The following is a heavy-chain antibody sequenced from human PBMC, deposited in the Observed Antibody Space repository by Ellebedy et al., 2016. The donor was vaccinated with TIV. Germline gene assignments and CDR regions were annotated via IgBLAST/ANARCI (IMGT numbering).Heavy chain of an antibody. V-gene: IGHV1-18*01. CDR2: ISAYNGNT. Sequence: ASVKVSCKASGGTFSSYGISWVRQAPGQGLEWMGWISAYNGNTNYAQKLQGRVTMTTDTSTSTAYMELRSLRSEDTAVYYCARGHYDFWSGYLDYFDYWGQGTLVTVSS. D-gene: IGHD3-3*01. CDR1: GGTFSSYG. CDR3: ARGHYDFWSGYLDYFDY. J-gene: IGHJ4*02.